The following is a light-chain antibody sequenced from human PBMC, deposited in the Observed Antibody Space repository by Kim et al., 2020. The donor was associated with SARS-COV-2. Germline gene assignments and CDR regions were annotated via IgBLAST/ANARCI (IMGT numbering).Light chain of an antibody. J-gene: IGKJ2*01. V-gene: IGKV1-9*01. Sequence: DVQLIQSPSLLSASVGDTVTVTCRASQDISNYFAWYQEKPGKAPELLIFGASTLQSGVPSRFTGGGSGTDFSLTITLQPEDFATYYCQKLRNYPYTFGQRTKGDIK. CDR1: QDISNY. CDR3: QKLRNYPYT. CDR2: GAS.